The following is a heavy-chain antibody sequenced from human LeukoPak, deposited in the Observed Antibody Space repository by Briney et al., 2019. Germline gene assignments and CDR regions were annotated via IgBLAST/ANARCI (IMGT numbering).Heavy chain of an antibody. Sequence: SETLSLTCTVSGGSISSYYWSWIRQPPGKGLEWIGYIYYSGSTNYNPSLKSRVTISVDTSKNQFSPKLSSVTAADTAVYYCARESGGTYYFDYWGQGTLVTVSS. D-gene: IGHD2-15*01. CDR2: IYYSGST. CDR1: GGSISSYY. J-gene: IGHJ4*02. CDR3: ARESGGTYYFDY. V-gene: IGHV4-59*01.